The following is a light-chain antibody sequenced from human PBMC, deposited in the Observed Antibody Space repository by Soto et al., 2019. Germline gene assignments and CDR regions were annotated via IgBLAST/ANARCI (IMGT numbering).Light chain of an antibody. Sequence: IQMTQSPSSLSASLGDRVTITCRASQGISSPLAWYQQTPGKPPRLLIYDGSTLQSGVPPRFSGRGSGTNFTLSLSSPRPEDFATEYGRHVYDSPPTFGRGTKVDIK. CDR2: DGS. CDR3: RHVYDSPPT. CDR1: QGISSP. J-gene: IGKJ3*01. V-gene: IGKV1D-13*01.